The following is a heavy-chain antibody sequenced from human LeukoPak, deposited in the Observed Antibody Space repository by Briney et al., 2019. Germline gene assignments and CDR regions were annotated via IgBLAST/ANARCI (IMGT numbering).Heavy chain of an antibody. CDR3: ARGEGSSGWYGVDY. D-gene: IGHD6-19*01. Sequence: GRCLRLSYAASGFTFSDYYMRWVRQAPGKGLEWVSYISSSSSYTNYADSVKGRSTISRDNAKNSLYLQMNSLRAEDTAVYYCARGEGSSGWYGVDYWGQGTLVTVSS. CDR1: GFTFSDYY. V-gene: IGHV3-11*06. CDR2: ISSSSSYT. J-gene: IGHJ4*02.